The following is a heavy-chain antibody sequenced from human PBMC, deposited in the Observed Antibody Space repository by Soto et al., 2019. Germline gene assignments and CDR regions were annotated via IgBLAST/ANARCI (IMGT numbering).Heavy chain of an antibody. J-gene: IGHJ4*02. CDR1: GDSVTRASLY. CDR3: ARSSIKPQVFMYPFDS. D-gene: IGHD3-3*01. V-gene: IGHV4-39*01. CDR2: IYYDGNT. Sequence: SETLSLTCTGSGDSVTRASLYWGWVRHPPDKGLESIANIYYDGNTYYNPSLKGRVTISLDTSKNQFSRRLNSVTAADTAVYYCARSSIKPQVFMYPFDSWSQGTLVTVSS.